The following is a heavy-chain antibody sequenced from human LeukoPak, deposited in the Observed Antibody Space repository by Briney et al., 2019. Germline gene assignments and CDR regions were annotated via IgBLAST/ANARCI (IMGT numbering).Heavy chain of an antibody. CDR1: GYTFTSYG. V-gene: IGHV1-18*01. CDR3: ARDYGDYSLRFDYYYYMDV. D-gene: IGHD4-17*01. J-gene: IGHJ6*03. CDR2: ISAYNGNT. Sequence: ASVKVSCRASGYTFTSYGISWVRQAPGQGLEWMGWISAYNGNTNYAQKLQGRVTMTTDTSTSTAYMELRSLRSDDTAVYYCARDYGDYSLRFDYYYYMDVWGKGTTVTISS.